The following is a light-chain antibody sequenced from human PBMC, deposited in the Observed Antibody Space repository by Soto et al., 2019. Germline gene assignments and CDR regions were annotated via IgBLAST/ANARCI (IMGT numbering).Light chain of an antibody. CDR1: SSDVGGYNY. Sequence: QSALTQPRSVSGSPGQSVTISCTGTSSDVGGYNYASWYQQHPGKAPKLMIYEVSNRPSGVSNRFSGSKSGNTASLTISGLQSEDEGNYYCSSYTRGSTLVFGGGTKLTVL. V-gene: IGLV2-14*01. CDR2: EVS. J-gene: IGLJ3*02. CDR3: SSYTRGSTLV.